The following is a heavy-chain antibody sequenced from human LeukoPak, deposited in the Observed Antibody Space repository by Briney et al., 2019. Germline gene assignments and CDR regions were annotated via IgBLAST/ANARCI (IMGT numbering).Heavy chain of an antibody. Sequence: ASVKVSCKASGYAFTGYYMHWVRQAPGQGLEWMGWINPNSGGTNYAQKFQGWVTMTRDTSISTAYMELSRLRSDDTAVYYCARDRAYYYDSSGYYDAFDIWGQGTMVTVSS. CDR1: GYAFTGYY. CDR3: ARDRAYYYDSSGYYDAFDI. V-gene: IGHV1-2*04. J-gene: IGHJ3*02. CDR2: INPNSGGT. D-gene: IGHD3-22*01.